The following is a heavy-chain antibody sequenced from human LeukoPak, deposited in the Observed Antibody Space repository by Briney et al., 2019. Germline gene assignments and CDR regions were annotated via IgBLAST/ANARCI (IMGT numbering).Heavy chain of an antibody. CDR2: ISSSGSTI. J-gene: IGHJ4*02. CDR1: GFTLSDYY. Sequence: GGSLRLSCAASGFTLSDYYMSWIRQAPGKGLEWVSYISSSGSTIYYADSVKGRFTISRDNAKNSLYLQMNSLRAEDTAVYYCARVFPATTPPLFDYWGQGTLVTVSS. D-gene: IGHD5-12*01. CDR3: ARVFPATTPPLFDY. V-gene: IGHV3-11*01.